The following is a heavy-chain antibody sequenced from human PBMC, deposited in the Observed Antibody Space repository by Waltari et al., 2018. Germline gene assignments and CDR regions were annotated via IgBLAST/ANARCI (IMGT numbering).Heavy chain of an antibody. Sequence: EVQLLESGGGLVQPGGSLRLSCAASGFTFSSYAMSWVRQAQGKGLEWVSAISGSGGSTYYADSVKGRFTISRDNSKNTLYLQMNSLRAEDTAVYYCAKVDFAEVVVAATDYWGQGTLVTVSS. CDR1: GFTFSSYA. V-gene: IGHV3-23*01. J-gene: IGHJ4*02. D-gene: IGHD2-15*01. CDR3: AKVDFAEVVVAATDY. CDR2: ISGSGGST.